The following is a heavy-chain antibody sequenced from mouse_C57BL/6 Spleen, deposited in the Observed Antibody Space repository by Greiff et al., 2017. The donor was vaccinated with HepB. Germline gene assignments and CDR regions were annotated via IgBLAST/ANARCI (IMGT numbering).Heavy chain of an antibody. CDR3: ARIEFFLYYAMDY. CDR1: GYTFTSYW. J-gene: IGHJ4*01. V-gene: IGHV1-64*01. Sequence: VQLQQPGAELVKPGASVKLSCKASGYTFTSYWMHWVKQRPGQGLEWIGMIHPNSGSTNYNEKFKSKATLTVDKSSSTAYMQLSSLTSEDSAVYHCARIEFFLYYAMDYWGQGTSVTVSS. CDR2: IHPNSGST.